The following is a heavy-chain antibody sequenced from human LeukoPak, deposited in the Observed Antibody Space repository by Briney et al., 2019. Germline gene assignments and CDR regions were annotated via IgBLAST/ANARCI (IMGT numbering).Heavy chain of an antibody. CDR2: INHSGST. CDR3: ARDLIAAAGTYFDY. D-gene: IGHD6-13*01. V-gene: IGHV4-34*01. CDR1: GGSFSGYY. J-gene: IGHJ4*02. Sequence: SETLSLTCAVYGGSFSGYYWSWIRQPPGKGLEWIGEINHSGSTNYNPSLKSRVTISVDTSKNQFSLKLSSVTAADTAVYYCARDLIAAAGTYFDYWGQGTLVTVSS.